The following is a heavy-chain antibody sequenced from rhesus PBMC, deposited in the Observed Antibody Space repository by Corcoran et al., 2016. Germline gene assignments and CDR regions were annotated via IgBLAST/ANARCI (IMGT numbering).Heavy chain of an antibody. Sequence: QVQLQESGPGLVKPSETLSLTCAVSGGSISDSYYWNWIRQPPGKGRVWIGNIYGSSGSTYYNPSLKIRGPISKALSKNQFSLTLSSVTAADTAVYYCARMITGRYFDYWGQGVLVTVSS. CDR2: IYGSSGST. J-gene: IGHJ4*01. CDR1: GGSISDSYY. V-gene: IGHV4S7*01. CDR3: ARMITGRYFDY. D-gene: IGHD3-9*01.